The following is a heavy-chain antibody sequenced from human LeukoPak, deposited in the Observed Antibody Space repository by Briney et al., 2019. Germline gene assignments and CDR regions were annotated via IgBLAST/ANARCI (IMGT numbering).Heavy chain of an antibody. CDR1: GGTFSSYA. J-gene: IGHJ3*01. CDR3: ARPTNSIIS. Sequence: ASVNVSCKASGGTFSSYAISWVRQAPGQGLEWMGRIIPILGIANYAQKFQGRVTITADKSTSTAYMELSSLRSEDTAVYYCARPTNSIISWGQGTMVTVSS. V-gene: IGHV1-69*04. D-gene: IGHD1-1*01. CDR2: IIPILGIA.